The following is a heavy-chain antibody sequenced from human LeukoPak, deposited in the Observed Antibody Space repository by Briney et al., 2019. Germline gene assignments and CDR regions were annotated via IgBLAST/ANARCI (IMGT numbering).Heavy chain of an antibody. CDR3: AKDRRGRYSSGCLDY. D-gene: IGHD6-19*01. CDR1: GFTFSSYG. V-gene: IGHV3-30*02. J-gene: IGHJ4*02. CDR2: IRYAGSNK. Sequence: GGSLRLSCAASGFTFSSYGMHWVRQAPGKGLEWVAFIRYAGSNKYYADSVKGRFTISRDNSKNTLYLQMNSLRAEDTAVYYCAKDRRGRYSSGCLDYWGQGTLVTVSS.